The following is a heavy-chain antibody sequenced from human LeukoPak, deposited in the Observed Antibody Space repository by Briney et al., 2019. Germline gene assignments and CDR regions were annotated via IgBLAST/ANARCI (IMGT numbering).Heavy chain of an antibody. CDR2: ISGSGGST. D-gene: IGHD5-18*01. V-gene: IGHV3-23*01. CDR1: GFTFSSYA. Sequence: GGPLRLSCAASGFTFSSYAMHWVRQAPGKGPEWVSAISGSGGSTYYADSVKGRFTISRDNSKNTLYLQMNSLRAEDTAVYYCAKEDTAMVVAAFDIWGQGTMVTVSS. CDR3: AKEDTAMVVAAFDI. J-gene: IGHJ3*02.